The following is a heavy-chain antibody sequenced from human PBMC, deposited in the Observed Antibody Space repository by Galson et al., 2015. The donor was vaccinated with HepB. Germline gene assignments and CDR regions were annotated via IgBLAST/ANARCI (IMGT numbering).Heavy chain of an antibody. V-gene: IGHV1-69*02. J-gene: IGHJ6*02. Sequence: SVKVSCKASGGTFSSYTISWVRQAPGQGLEWMGRIIPILGIANYAQKFQGRVTITADKSTSTAYMELSSLRSEDTAVYYCARQQQQLSDYYHYYGMDGWGQGTTVPGSS. CDR2: IIPILGIA. D-gene: IGHD6-13*01. CDR3: ARQQQQLSDYYHYYGMDG. CDR1: GGTFSSYT.